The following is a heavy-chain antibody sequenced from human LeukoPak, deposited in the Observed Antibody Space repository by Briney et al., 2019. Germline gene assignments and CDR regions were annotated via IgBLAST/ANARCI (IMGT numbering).Heavy chain of an antibody. CDR3: ARDRFGDYYDSSGYNWFDP. J-gene: IGHJ5*02. V-gene: IGHV3-21*01. D-gene: IGHD3-22*01. CDR1: GFTFSSYS. Sequence: GGSLRLSCAASGFTFSSYSMNWVRQAPGKGLEWVSSISSSSSYIYYAYSVKGRFAISRDNAKNSLYLQMNSLRAEDTAVYYCARDRFGDYYDSSGYNWFDPWGKGTLVTVSS. CDR2: ISSSSSYI.